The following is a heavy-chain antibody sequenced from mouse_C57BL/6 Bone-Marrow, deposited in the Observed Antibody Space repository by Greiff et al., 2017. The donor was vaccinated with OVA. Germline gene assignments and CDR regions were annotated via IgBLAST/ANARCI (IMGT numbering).Heavy chain of an antibody. CDR3: ARDYGSSYYYYAMAY. V-gene: IGHV1-53*01. CDR2: INPSNGGT. J-gene: IGHJ4*01. D-gene: IGHD1-1*01. CDR1: GYTFTSYW. Sequence: VQLQQPGTELVKPGASVKLSCKASGYTFTSYWMHWVKQRPGQGLEWIGNINPSNGGTNYNEKFKSKATLTVDKSSSTAYMQLKSLTSEDSAVYYCARDYGSSYYYYAMAYWGQGTSVTVSA.